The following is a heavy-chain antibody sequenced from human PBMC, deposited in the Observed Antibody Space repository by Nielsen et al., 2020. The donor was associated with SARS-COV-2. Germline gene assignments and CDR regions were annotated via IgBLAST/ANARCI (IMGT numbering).Heavy chain of an antibody. CDR3: AKDWTAIVVVPSGGVGY. J-gene: IGHJ4*02. CDR2: ISYDGSNK. D-gene: IGHD2-15*01. V-gene: IGHV3-30*18. Sequence: GESLKISCAASGFTFSTYGMHWVRQAPGKGLEWVAAISYDGSNKYYVDSVKGRFTISRDNSKNTLYLQMSSLREEDTAVYYCAKDWTAIVVVPSGGVGYWGQGTLVTVSS. CDR1: GFTFSTYG.